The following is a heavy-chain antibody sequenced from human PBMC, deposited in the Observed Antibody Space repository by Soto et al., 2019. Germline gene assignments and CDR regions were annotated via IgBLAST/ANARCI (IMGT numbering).Heavy chain of an antibody. D-gene: IGHD4-17*01. Sequence: QVQLQQSGPRLVKPSETLSLPCTVSSGPDRSHNWGWIRQPPGRVLEWIGYVYYPGDTAYNPSLRARGPISAHPATNDISLTLNSVTAADTAVYYCVRQGIDYLHGLVDVWCHGTTVSVSS. CDR1: SGPDRSHN. CDR2: VYYPGDT. CDR3: VRQGIDYLHGLVDV. J-gene: IGHJ6*02. V-gene: IGHV4-59*08.